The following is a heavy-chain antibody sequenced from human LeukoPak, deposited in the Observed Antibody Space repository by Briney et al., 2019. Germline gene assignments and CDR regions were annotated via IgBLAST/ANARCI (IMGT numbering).Heavy chain of an antibody. CDR3: ARDLPLIGWGMGGAFDI. D-gene: IGHD7-27*01. J-gene: IGHJ3*02. CDR2: IYYSGST. CDR1: GGSISSYY. Sequence: PSETLSLTCTVSGGSISSYYWSWIRQPPGKGLEWIGYIYYSGSTNYNPSLKSRVTISVDTSKNQFSLKLSSVTAADTAVYYCARDLPLIGWGMGGAFDIWGQGTMVTVSS. V-gene: IGHV4-59*01.